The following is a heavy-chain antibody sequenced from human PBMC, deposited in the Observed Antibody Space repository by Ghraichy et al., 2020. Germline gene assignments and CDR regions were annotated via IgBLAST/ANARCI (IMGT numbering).Heavy chain of an antibody. CDR2: ISAYNGNT. D-gene: IGHD2-15*01. Sequence: ASVKVSCKASGYTFTSYGISWVRQAPGQGLEWMGWISAYNGNTNYAQKLQGRVTMTTDTSTSTAYMELRSLRSDDTAVYYCARWVRGYCSGGSCYGSDYWGQGTLVTVSS. J-gene: IGHJ4*02. V-gene: IGHV1-18*04. CDR1: GYTFTSYG. CDR3: ARWVRGYCSGGSCYGSDY.